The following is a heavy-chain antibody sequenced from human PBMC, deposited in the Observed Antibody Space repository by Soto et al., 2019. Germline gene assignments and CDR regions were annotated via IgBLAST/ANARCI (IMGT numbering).Heavy chain of an antibody. CDR3: ARSNPRYYYYMDV. CDR1: GGTFSSYT. D-gene: IGHD7-27*01. J-gene: IGHJ6*03. CDR2: IIPILGIA. Sequence: SVKVSCKASGGTFSSYTISWVRQAPGQGLEWMGRIIPILGIANYAQKFQGRVTITADKSTSTAYMELSSLRSEDTAVYYCARSNPRYYYYMDVWGKGTTVTVSS. V-gene: IGHV1-69*02.